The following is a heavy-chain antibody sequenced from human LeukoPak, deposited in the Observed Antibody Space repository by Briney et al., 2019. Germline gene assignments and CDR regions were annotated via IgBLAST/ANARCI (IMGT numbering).Heavy chain of an antibody. J-gene: IGHJ6*01. Sequence: PGGSLRLSCAASGFTFSDYYMSWIRQAPGKGLEWVSYISSSGSTIYYADSVKGRFTISRDNAKNSLYLQMNSLRAEDTAGYYCARDPGIAAAGMSMDVWGKGPRSPSPQ. V-gene: IGHV3-11*04. CDR3: ARDPGIAAAGMSMDV. D-gene: IGHD6-13*01. CDR2: ISSSGSTI. CDR1: GFTFSDYY.